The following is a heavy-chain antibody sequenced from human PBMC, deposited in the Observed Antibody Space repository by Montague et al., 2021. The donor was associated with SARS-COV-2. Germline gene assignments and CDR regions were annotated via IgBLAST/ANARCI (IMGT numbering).Heavy chain of an antibody. D-gene: IGHD5-12*01. Sequence: SETLSLTCALSGGSFTAYYWSWIRRPPGERLEWIGEISDTGKNNYNTSLKSRVTISLDTSRTQVSLKLNSVTAADTAVYYCARGAGGSVRLRPEGGAFDLWGQGTMVTVSS. V-gene: IGHV4-34*01. J-gene: IGHJ3*01. CDR1: GGSFTAYY. CDR2: ISDTGKN. CDR3: ARGAGGSVRLRPEGGAFDL.